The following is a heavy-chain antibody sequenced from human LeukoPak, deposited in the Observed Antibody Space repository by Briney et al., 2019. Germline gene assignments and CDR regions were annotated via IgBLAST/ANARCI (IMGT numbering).Heavy chain of an antibody. CDR1: GYTFTSYD. CDR2: INPNSGGT. V-gene: IGHV1-2*02. CDR3: VRDRAGPFDY. J-gene: IGHJ4*02. D-gene: IGHD6-25*01. Sequence: ASVKVSCKASGYTFTSYDINWVRQATGQGLEWMGWINPNSGGTNYAQKFQGRVTMTRDTSISTAYMELSRLRSDDTAVYYCVRDRAGPFDYWGQGTLVTVSS.